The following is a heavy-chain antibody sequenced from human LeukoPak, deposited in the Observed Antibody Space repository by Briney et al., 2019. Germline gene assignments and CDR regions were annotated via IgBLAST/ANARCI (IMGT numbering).Heavy chain of an antibody. CDR2: INHSGST. Sequence: SETLSLTCTVSGGSISNYYWSWIRQPPGKGLEWIGEINHSGSTNYNPSLKSRVTISVDTSKNQFSLKLSSVTAADTAVYYCARVGNSGYEIRYWGQGTLVTVSS. CDR1: GGSISNYY. D-gene: IGHD5-12*01. V-gene: IGHV4-34*01. CDR3: ARVGNSGYEIRY. J-gene: IGHJ4*02.